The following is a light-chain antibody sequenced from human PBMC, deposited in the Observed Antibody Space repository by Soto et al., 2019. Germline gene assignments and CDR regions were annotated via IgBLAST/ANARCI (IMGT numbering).Light chain of an antibody. V-gene: IGLV2-14*01. CDR3: ISYTSSSTVV. J-gene: IGLJ2*01. Sequence: QSALTQPASVSGSPGQSITISCTGTSSDVGGYNYVSWYQQHPGKAPKLMIYEVSNRPSGVSNRFSGSKSGNTASLTISGLQAEDEADYYCISYTSSSTVVFGGGTNVTVL. CDR2: EVS. CDR1: SSDVGGYNY.